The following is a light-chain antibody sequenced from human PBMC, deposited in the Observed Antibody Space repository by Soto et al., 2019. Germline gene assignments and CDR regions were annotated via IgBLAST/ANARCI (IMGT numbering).Light chain of an antibody. CDR1: QSVSSGS. J-gene: IGKJ3*01. CDR3: QQYGGSPFT. V-gene: IGKV3-20*01. CDR2: SAS. Sequence: EIVLTQSPGTLSLSPGERATLSCRASQSVSSGSLAWYHQKPGQAPRLLIYSASHRPPGIPDRFSGSGSGTAFILTISRLEPEDVAVYYCQQYGGSPFTFGPGTKVDIK.